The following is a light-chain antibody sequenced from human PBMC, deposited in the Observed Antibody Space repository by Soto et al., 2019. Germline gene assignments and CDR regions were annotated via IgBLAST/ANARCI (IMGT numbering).Light chain of an antibody. V-gene: IGLV3-21*02. CDR2: DDS. CDR3: QVWDDNSDPQV. J-gene: IGLJ1*01. Sequence: SYELTQISSVSVAPGQTAMLSCGGNNIGSKIVHWYQQKPGQAPVVAVYDDSDRPSGIPERFSGSNSGNTATLTISRVEAGDEADYYCQVWDDNSDPQVFGTGTKETV. CDR1: NIGSKI.